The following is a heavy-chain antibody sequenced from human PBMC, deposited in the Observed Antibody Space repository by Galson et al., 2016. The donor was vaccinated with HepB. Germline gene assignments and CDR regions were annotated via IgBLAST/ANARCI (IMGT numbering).Heavy chain of an antibody. CDR1: GFTFSSYT. CDR2: ISSSSNI. CDR3: ARARPMTMVRGVAYHNYGMDV. J-gene: IGHJ6*02. D-gene: IGHD3-10*01. V-gene: IGHV3-21*01. Sequence: SLRLSCAASGFTFSSYTMNWVRQAAGKGLEWVSSISSSSNIYYEDSVKGRFTISRDNAKNSLHLQMNSLRAEDTAVYYCARARPMTMVRGVAYHNYGMDVWGQGTTVTVSS.